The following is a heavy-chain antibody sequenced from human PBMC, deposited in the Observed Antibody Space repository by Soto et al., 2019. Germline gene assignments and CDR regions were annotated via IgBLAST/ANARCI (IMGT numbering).Heavy chain of an antibody. CDR1: GFALSTSGVG. J-gene: IGHJ4*02. CDR3: AHSLIPNWGSRGAFDY. V-gene: IGHV2-5*02. CDR2: IYWDDDK. Sequence: QITLKESGPTLVKPTQTLTLTCTFSGFALSTSGVGVGWIRQPPGKALEWLALIYWDDDKRYSPSLKSRLTITKDTSKNVVVLTMTNMDPVDTATYYCAHSLIPNWGSRGAFDYWGQGTLVTVSS. D-gene: IGHD7-27*01.